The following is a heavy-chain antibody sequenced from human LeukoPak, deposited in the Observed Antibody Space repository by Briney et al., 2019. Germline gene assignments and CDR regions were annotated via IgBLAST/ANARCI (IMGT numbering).Heavy chain of an antibody. J-gene: IGHJ5*02. D-gene: IGHD4-17*01. CDR3: ARNYGDYRLTGWFDP. V-gene: IGHV3-30*03. CDR1: GFIFRIYG. CDR2: ISYEGDST. Sequence: PGGSLRLSCAASGFIFRIYGMHWVRQAQGKGLEWVALISYEGDSTYYADSVKGRFTISRDNSKDMLYLQMNSLRAEDTAVYYCARNYGDYRLTGWFDPWGQGTLVTVSA.